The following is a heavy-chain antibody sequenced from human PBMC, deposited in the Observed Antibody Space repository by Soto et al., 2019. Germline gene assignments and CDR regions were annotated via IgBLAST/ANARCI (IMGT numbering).Heavy chain of an antibody. Sequence: PGGSLRLSCAASGFTFSSYSMNWVRQAPGKGLEWVSSISSSSSYIYYADSVKGRFTISRDNAKNSLYLQMNSLRAEDTAVYYCAVPCGSGSYYNEANSALDIWGQGTMVTIS. D-gene: IGHD3-10*01. CDR3: AVPCGSGSYYNEANSALDI. J-gene: IGHJ3*02. CDR1: GFTFSSYS. CDR2: ISSSSSYI. V-gene: IGHV3-21*01.